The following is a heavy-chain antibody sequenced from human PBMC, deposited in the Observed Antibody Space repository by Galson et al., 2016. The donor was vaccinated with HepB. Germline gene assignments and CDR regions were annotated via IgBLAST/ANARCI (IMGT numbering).Heavy chain of an antibody. CDR3: ARDRPGGFDY. J-gene: IGHJ4*02. CDR2: ISPYNGNT. D-gene: IGHD2-2*01. V-gene: IGHV1-18*01. CDR1: GYSFTSYG. Sequence: SVKVSCKASGYSFTSYGITWVRQAPGQGLEWVGWISPYNGNTKYARKVQGRVTMTTDTSTSTAYMELRSLRSDDTAVYYCARDRPGGFDYWGQGTLVTVSS.